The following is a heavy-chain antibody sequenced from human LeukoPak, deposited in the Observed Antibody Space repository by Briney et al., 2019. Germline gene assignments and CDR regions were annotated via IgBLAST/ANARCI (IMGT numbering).Heavy chain of an antibody. CDR2: ISSSSSYI. CDR1: GYTFSSYS. CDR3: ARHLYGPGSYSNYY. D-gene: IGHD3-10*01. J-gene: IGHJ4*02. V-gene: IGHV3-21*01. Sequence: PGGSLRLSCAAPGYTFSSYSMNSVRQAPGKRREWVSSISSSSSYIYYADSVKGRFTLSRDNAKNSLYLQMNTLRAADTAVYHSARHLYGPGSYSNYYWGQGTLVTV.